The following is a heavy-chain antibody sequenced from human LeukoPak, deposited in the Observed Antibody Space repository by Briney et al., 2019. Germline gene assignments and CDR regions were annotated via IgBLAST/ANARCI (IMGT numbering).Heavy chain of an antibody. D-gene: IGHD6-13*01. CDR3: ARAPPYSSSYLFDY. V-gene: IGHV3-23*01. J-gene: IGHJ4*02. CDR2: ISGSGGSP. CDR1: GFSFSTYA. Sequence: PGGSLRLSCAASGFSFSTYAMSWVRQAPGKGLEWVSTISGSGGSPYYADSMKGRFTISRDNSKNTLYLQMSSLRAEDTAVYHCARAPPYSSSYLFDYWGQGTLVTVSS.